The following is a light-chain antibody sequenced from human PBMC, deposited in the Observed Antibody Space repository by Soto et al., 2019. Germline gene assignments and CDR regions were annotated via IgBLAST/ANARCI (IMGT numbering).Light chain of an antibody. CDR3: FSKISGFVYG. J-gene: IGLJ1*01. CDR2: DVN. CDR1: NXDLGVYGY. Sequence: QSVLAQPASVSGSFGQSITISCSGPNXDLGVYGYVSWYQHHPGKAPKLLIYDVNNRPSGISDRFSGSKSGDTASLTISGLQAEDEADYFCFSKISGFVYGFGTGTKVT. V-gene: IGLV2-14*01.